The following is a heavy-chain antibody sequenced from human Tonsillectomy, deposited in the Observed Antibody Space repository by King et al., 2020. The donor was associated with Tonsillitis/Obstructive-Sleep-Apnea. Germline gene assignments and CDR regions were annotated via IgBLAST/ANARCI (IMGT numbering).Heavy chain of an antibody. CDR3: AGYDFGSGYYSEENYYYYMDV. Sequence: QLVQSGAEVKKPGESLRISCKGSGYSFTSYWISWVRQMPGKGLEWMGRIDPSDSYTNYSPSFQGHVTISADKSISTAYLQWSSLKASDTAMYYCAGYDFGSGYYSEENYYYYMDVWGKGTTVTVSS. CDR2: IDPSDSYT. J-gene: IGHJ6*03. D-gene: IGHD3-3*01. V-gene: IGHV5-10-1*01. CDR1: GYSFTSYW.